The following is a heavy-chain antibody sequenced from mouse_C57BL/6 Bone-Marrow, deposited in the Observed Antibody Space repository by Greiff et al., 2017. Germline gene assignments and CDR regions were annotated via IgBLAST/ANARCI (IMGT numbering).Heavy chain of an antibody. CDR3: ARDPYFDY. Sequence: VQLQQPGAELVRPGTSVKLSCKASGYTFTSYWMHWVKRRPGQGLEWIGVIDPSDSYTNYNQKFKGKATLTVDTSSSTAYMQLSSLTSEDSAVYYCARDPYFDYWGQGTTLTVSS. CDR1: GYTFTSYW. CDR2: IDPSDSYT. J-gene: IGHJ2*01. V-gene: IGHV1-59*01.